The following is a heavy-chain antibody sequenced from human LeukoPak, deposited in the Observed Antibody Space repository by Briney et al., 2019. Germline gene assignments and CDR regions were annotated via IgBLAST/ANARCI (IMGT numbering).Heavy chain of an antibody. D-gene: IGHD1-26*01. Sequence: GASVKVSCKVSGYTLTELSMRWVRQAPAKGLEWMGGFDPEDGETIYAQKFQGRVTMTEDTSTDTAYMELSSLRSEDTAVYYCATPYSGSYYVDYYYYGMDVWGQGTTVTVSS. V-gene: IGHV1-24*01. CDR2: FDPEDGET. CDR3: ATPYSGSYYVDYYYYGMDV. J-gene: IGHJ6*02. CDR1: GYTLTELS.